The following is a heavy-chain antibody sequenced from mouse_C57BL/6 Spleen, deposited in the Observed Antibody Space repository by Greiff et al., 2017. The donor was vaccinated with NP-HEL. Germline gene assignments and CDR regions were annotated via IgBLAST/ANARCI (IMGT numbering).Heavy chain of an antibody. CDR2: IWSGGST. D-gene: IGHD1-1*01. CDR1: GFSLTSYG. CDR3: ATNYYGAWFAY. J-gene: IGHJ3*01. Sequence: QVQLKESGPGLVQPSQSLSITCTVSGFSLTSYGVHWVRQSPGKGLEWLGVIWSGGSTAYNAAFISRLSISKDNSKSQVFFKMNSLQADDTAIYYCATNYYGAWFAYWGQGTLVTVSA. V-gene: IGHV2-2*01.